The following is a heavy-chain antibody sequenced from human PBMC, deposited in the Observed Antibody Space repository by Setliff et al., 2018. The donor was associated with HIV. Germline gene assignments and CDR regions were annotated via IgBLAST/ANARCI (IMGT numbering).Heavy chain of an antibody. CDR1: SESLSGYY. CDR3: ARGRYSGNYRFDF. Sequence: SETLSLTCAVYSESLSGYYWTWIRQPPGKGPEWIGEIDHGGSTNFNPSLKSRVTISIDTSKNQFSLKMRSVTAADTAVYYCARGRYSGNYRFDFWGRGNMVTVSS. J-gene: IGHJ4*02. CDR2: IDHGGST. V-gene: IGHV4-34*01. D-gene: IGHD1-26*01.